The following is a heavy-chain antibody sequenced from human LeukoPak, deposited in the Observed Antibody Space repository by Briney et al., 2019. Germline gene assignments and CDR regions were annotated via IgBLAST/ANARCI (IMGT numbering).Heavy chain of an antibody. CDR3: AGTTRGGYYYYYMDV. Sequence: ASVKVSCKASGYTFTSYDINWVRQATGQGLEWMGWMNPNSSSTGYAQKFQGRVTMTRNTSISTAYMELSSLRSEDTAVYYCAGTTRGGYYYYYMDVWGKGTTVTVSS. V-gene: IGHV1-8*01. J-gene: IGHJ6*03. CDR2: MNPNSSST. D-gene: IGHD4-11*01. CDR1: GYTFTSYD.